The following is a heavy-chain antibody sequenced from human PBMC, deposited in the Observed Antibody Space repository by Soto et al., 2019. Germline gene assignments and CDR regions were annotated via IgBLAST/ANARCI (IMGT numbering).Heavy chain of an antibody. CDR1: GYTFSTYE. CDR3: VRGGGPRIGEGKSWFDP. J-gene: IGHJ5*02. V-gene: IGHV1-8*01. CDR2: MNPNSGNT. Sequence: QVQLVQSGAEVKKPGASVKVSCKASGYTFSTYEINWVRQATGQGLEWMGWMNPNSGNTGYAQKFQGRVTMTRNTSISTAYMELSSLRSEDTAVYYCVRGGGPRIGEGKSWFDPWGQGTLVTVSS. D-gene: IGHD3-16*01.